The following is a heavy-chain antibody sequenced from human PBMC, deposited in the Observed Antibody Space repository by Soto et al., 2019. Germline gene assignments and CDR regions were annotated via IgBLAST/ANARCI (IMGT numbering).Heavy chain of an antibody. CDR2: ISYDGSNK. D-gene: IGHD3-3*01. CDR3: ARDKRDLRVLELSYYFDY. CDR1: GFTFSSSA. V-gene: IGHV3-30-3*01. J-gene: IGHJ4*02. Sequence: QVQLVESGGGVVQPGRSLRLSCAASGFTFSSSAMHWVRQAPGKGLEWVAVISYDGSNKYYADSVKGRFTISRDNSKNTQYLQMNSLRAEDTAVYYCARDKRDLRVLELSYYFDYWGQGTLVTVSS.